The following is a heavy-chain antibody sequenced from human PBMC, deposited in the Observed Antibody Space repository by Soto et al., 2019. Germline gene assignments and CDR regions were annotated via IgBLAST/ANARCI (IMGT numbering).Heavy chain of an antibody. D-gene: IGHD3-3*01. CDR1: GGSISSGGYS. J-gene: IGHJ6*02. CDR2: IYHSGST. CDR3: ARDFNLEWLLSYYYYCGMDV. V-gene: IGHV4-30-2*01. Sequence: PSETLSLTCAVSGGSISSGGYSWTWIRQPPGKGLEWIGEIYHSGSTNYNPSLKSRVTISLDTSKNHFSLKLSSVTAADTAVYYCARDFNLEWLLSYYYYCGMDVWGQGTTVTVSS.